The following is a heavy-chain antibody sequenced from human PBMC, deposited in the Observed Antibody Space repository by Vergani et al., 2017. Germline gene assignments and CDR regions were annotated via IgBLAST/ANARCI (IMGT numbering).Heavy chain of an antibody. CDR2: IKSTFDRGTT. J-gene: IGHJ6*02. CDR3: NTDPRDCGDGSCYWLRDHHYYGMDV. Sequence: EVQLVESGGGIVKPGGSLRLSCVASGFSFRNAWMNWVRRTPGKGLEWVGRIKSTFDRGTTDYAAAVKGRFTISRDDSKNTLFLQMNGLKTEDIGVYYCNTDPRDCGDGSCYWLRDHHYYGMDVWGQGTTVTVSS. V-gene: IGHV3-15*07. D-gene: IGHD2-21*01. CDR1: GFSFRNAW.